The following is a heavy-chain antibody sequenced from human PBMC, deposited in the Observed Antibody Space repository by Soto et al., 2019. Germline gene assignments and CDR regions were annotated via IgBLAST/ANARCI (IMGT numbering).Heavy chain of an antibody. V-gene: IGHV1-69*01. CDR2: IIPIFGTE. CDR1: GGTFSSYA. Sequence: QVQLVQSGAEVKKPGSSVRVSCKASGGTFSSYAISWVRQAHGQGLEWMGGIIPIFGTENYAQKFQGRVTITADESTSTAYMGLSSLRSEDTAVYYCARDRIAGSKYYYGMDVWGQGTTVTVSS. CDR3: ARDRIAGSKYYYGMDV. D-gene: IGHD6-13*01. J-gene: IGHJ6*02.